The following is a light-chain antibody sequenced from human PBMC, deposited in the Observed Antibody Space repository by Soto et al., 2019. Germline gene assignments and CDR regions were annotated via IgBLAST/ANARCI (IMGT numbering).Light chain of an antibody. CDR3: AAWDDSLNGVV. J-gene: IGLJ2*01. CDR2: DVT. CDR1: SSDVGAYNY. Sequence: QSALTQPRSVSGSPGQSVAISCTGTSSDVGAYNYVSWYQQHPGKAPKFLIYDVTKRPSGVPDRFSGSKSGNTASLTISGLQAEDEADYYCAAWDDSLNGVVFGGGTKVTVL. V-gene: IGLV2-11*01.